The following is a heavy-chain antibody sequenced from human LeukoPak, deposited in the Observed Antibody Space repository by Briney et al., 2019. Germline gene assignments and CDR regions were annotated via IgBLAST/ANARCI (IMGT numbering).Heavy chain of an antibody. V-gene: IGHV3-7*01. CDR3: ARSGYPYQLLSAFDI. Sequence: PGGSLRLSCAASGFTFSSYWMSWVRQAPGKGLEWVANIKQDGSEKYYVDSVKGRFTISRDNAKNSLYLQMNSLRAEDTAVYYCARSGYPYQLLSAFDIWGQGTMVTVSS. CDR2: IKQDGSEK. D-gene: IGHD2-2*01. CDR1: GFTFSSYW. J-gene: IGHJ3*02.